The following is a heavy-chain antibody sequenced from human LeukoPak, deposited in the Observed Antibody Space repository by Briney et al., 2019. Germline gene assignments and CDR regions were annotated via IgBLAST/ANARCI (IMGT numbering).Heavy chain of an antibody. CDR2: ISSSSSYI. CDR3: TRDPGRCTGTSCYPDY. CDR1: GFDFSTYT. J-gene: IGHJ4*02. V-gene: IGHV3-21*01. Sequence: PGGSLRLSCAASGFDFSTYTMNWVRQAPGKGLEWVSSISSSSSYIYYADSVKGRFTISRDNAKNSMYLQMNSLRAEDTAVYYCTRDPGRCTGTSCYPDYWGQGTLVTVSS. D-gene: IGHD2-2*01.